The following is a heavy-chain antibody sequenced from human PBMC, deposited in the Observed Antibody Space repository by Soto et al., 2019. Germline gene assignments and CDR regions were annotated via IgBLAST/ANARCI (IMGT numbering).Heavy chain of an antibody. CDR2: IYHSGRT. CDR3: GNPVAYYYGSPSSRWFDP. CDR1: GGSIRAYY. Sequence: SETLSLTCTVSGGSIRAYYWTWIRQPPGEGLEWIGYIYHSGRTNYNPSLKSRVSMSVDTSKNQFALKLTSVTAADTAVHYCGNPVAYYYGSPSSRWFDPWGPGTLVTVSS. D-gene: IGHD3-10*01. V-gene: IGHV4-59*03. J-gene: IGHJ5*02.